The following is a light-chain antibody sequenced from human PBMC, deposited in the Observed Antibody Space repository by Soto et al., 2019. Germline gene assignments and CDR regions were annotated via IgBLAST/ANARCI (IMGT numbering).Light chain of an antibody. CDR3: QQYGSSLFS. V-gene: IGKV3-20*01. J-gene: IGKJ3*01. CDR2: DAS. CDR1: QTVRNNY. Sequence: EIVLTQSPGTLSLSPGERATLSCRASQTVRNNYLAWYQQKPGQAPRLLIYDASSRATGIPDRFSGGGSGTDFTLTISRLEPEDFAVYYCQQYGSSLFSFGPGTKVDIK.